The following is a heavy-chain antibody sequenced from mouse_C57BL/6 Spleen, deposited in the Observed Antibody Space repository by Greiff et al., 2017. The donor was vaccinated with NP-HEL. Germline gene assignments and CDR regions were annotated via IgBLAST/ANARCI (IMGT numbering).Heavy chain of an antibody. CDR1: GYTFTDYA. V-gene: IGHV1-67*01. CDR3: ASSNYYGSSYDYFDY. D-gene: IGHD1-1*01. CDR2: ISTYYGDA. J-gene: IGHJ2*01. Sequence: QVQLKESGPELVRPGVSVKISCKGSGYTFTDYAMHWVKQSHAKSLEWIGVISTYYGDASYNQKFKDKATMTVDKSSSTAYMELARLTSEDSAVYYCASSNYYGSSYDYFDYWGQGTTLTVSS.